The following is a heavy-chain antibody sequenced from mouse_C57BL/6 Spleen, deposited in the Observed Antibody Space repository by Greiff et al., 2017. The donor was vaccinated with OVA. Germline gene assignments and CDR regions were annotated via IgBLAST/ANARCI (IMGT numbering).Heavy chain of an antibody. V-gene: IGHV5-9-1*02. J-gene: IGHJ2*02. D-gene: IGHD1-1*01. CDR1: GFTFSSYA. CDR2: ISSGGDYI. Sequence: EVNVVESGEGLVKPGGSLKLSCAASGFTFSSYAMSWVRQTPEKRLEWVAYISSGGDYIYYADTVKGRFTISRDNARNTLYLQMSSLKSEDTAMYYCTREGYYGSSYDYWGQGTSLTVSS. CDR3: TREGYYGSSYDY.